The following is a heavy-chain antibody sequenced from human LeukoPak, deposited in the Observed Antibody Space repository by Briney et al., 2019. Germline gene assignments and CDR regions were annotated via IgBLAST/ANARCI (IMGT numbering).Heavy chain of an antibody. CDR1: GYTFTSYG. V-gene: IGHV1-18*01. Sequence: ASVKVSCKASGYTFTSYGISWVRQAPGQGLEWMGWISAYNGNTNYAQKLQGRVTMTTDTSTSTAYMELRSLRSDDTAVYYCARDGGEQHSRIVVVPAAIYWLDPWGQGTLVTVSS. J-gene: IGHJ5*02. D-gene: IGHD2-2*01. CDR2: ISAYNGNT. CDR3: ARDGGEQHSRIVVVPAAIYWLDP.